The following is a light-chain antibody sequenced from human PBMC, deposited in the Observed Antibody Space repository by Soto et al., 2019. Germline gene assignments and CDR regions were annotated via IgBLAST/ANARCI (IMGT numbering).Light chain of an antibody. CDR1: QSVSRH. CDR3: LEYSDWPPRYT. Sequence: EIVLTQSPATLSVSPGESATLSCRASQSVSRHLAWYQQKPGQAPRVLIYNASTRATGIPATFSGSGSGTEFTLTISSLQSEDFAVYYCLEYSDWPPRYTFGQGTKREIK. J-gene: IGKJ2*01. V-gene: IGKV3-15*01. CDR2: NAS.